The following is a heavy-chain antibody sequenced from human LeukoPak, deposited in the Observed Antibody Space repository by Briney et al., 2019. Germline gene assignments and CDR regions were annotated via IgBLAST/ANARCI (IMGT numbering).Heavy chain of an antibody. CDR1: GFTFSSYT. D-gene: IGHD1-26*01. J-gene: IGHJ3*02. Sequence: GGSLRLSYAASGFTFSSYTMNWVRQAPGKGLEWISYITSSSSIIYYADSVEGRFTISRDNAKNSLFLQMNSLRAEDTAVYYCARETGATSAFDIWGQGTMVTVSS. V-gene: IGHV3-48*01. CDR2: ITSSSSII. CDR3: ARETGATSAFDI.